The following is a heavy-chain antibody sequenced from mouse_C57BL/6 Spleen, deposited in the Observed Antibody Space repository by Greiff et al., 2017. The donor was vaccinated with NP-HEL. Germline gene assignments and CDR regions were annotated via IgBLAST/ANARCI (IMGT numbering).Heavy chain of an antibody. CDR2: IYPGSGNT. D-gene: IGHD4-1*01. CDR1: GYSFTSYY. V-gene: IGHV1-66*01. J-gene: IGHJ2*01. CDR3: ARWVTGTGFDY. Sequence: SGPELVKPGASVKISCKASGYSFTSYYIHWVKQRPGQGLEWIGWIYPGSGNTKYNEKFKGKATLTADTSSSTAYMQLSSLTSEDSAVYYCARWVTGTGFDYWGQGTTLTVSS.